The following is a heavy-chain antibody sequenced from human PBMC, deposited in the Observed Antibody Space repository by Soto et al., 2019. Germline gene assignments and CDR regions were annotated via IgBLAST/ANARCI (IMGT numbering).Heavy chain of an antibody. CDR3: ARDKCSGGSCYSTFIGAFDI. CDR1: GYTFTSYA. V-gene: IGHV1-3*01. Sequence: ASVKVSCKASGYTFTSYAMHWVRQAPGQRLEWMGWINAGNGNTKYSQKFQGRVTITRDTSASTAYMELSSLRSEDTAVYYCARDKCSGGSCYSTFIGAFDIWGQGTMVTVSS. J-gene: IGHJ3*02. CDR2: INAGNGNT. D-gene: IGHD2-15*01.